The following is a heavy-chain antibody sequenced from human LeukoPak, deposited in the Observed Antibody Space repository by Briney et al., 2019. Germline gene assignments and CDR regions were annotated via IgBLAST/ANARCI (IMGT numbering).Heavy chain of an antibody. Sequence: PGGSLRLSCAASGFTFSSYWMTWVRQAPGKGLEWVSVIYSGGSTYYADSVKGRFTISRDNSKNTLYLQMNSLRAEDTAVYYCASNYGSGSYPVVGYYWGQGTLVTVSS. CDR3: ASNYGSGSYPVVGYY. J-gene: IGHJ4*02. V-gene: IGHV3-53*01. CDR1: GFTFSSYW. CDR2: IYSGGST. D-gene: IGHD3-10*01.